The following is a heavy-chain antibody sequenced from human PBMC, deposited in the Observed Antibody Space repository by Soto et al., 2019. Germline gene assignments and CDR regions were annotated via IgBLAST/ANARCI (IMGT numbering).Heavy chain of an antibody. D-gene: IGHD2-21*02. CDR2: INHSGST. V-gene: IGHV4-34*01. CDR1: GGSFSGYY. J-gene: IGHJ3*02. Sequence: SETLSLTCAVYGGSFSGYYWSWIRQPPGKGLEWIGEINHSGSTNYNPSLKSRVTISVDTSKNQFSLKLSSGTAADTAVYYCARRGDCDAFDIWGQGTMVTVSS. CDR3: ARRGDCDAFDI.